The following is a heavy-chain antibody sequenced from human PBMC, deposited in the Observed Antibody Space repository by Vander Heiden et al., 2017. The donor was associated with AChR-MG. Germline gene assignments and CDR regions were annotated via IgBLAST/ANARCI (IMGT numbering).Heavy chain of an antibody. Sequence: QVQLVESGGGVVQPGGSRRLSCAGSVFTCSCYGIHGVRQAPGKGLEWVAFIRYDGSNKYYADSVNGRFTISRDNSKNTLYLQMNSLRVEDTAVYYCAKEPGIGFSWGQGTLVTVSS. CDR2: IRYDGSNK. CDR3: AKEPGIGFS. CDR1: VFTCSCYG. J-gene: IGHJ5*02. V-gene: IGHV3-30*02. D-gene: IGHD6-13*01.